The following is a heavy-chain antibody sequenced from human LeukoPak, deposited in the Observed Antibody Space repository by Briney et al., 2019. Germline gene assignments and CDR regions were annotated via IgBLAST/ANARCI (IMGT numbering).Heavy chain of an antibody. CDR1: GFTFSSYN. Sequence: GSLRLSCAASGFTFSSYNMNWVRQPPGKGLEWIGSIYYSGSTYYNPSLKSRVTISVDTSKNQFSLKLSSVTAADTAVYYCARDRKGIQLWFSYYYYYMDVWGKGTTVTVSS. D-gene: IGHD5-18*01. J-gene: IGHJ6*03. CDR2: IYYSGST. V-gene: IGHV4-39*07. CDR3: ARDRKGIQLWFSYYYYYMDV.